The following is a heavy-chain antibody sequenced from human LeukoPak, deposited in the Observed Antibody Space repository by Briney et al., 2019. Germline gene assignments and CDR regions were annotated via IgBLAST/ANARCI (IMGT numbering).Heavy chain of an antibody. CDR1: GGSISSYY. Sequence: PSETLSLTCTVSGGSISSYYWSWIRQPAGKGLEWIGRIYTSGSTNYNPSLKSRVTMSVDTSKNQFSLKLSSVTAADTAVYYCARRSHYYDSSGYYPYYYYYMDVWGKGTPVTVSS. CDR3: ARRSHYYDSSGYYPYYYYYMDV. V-gene: IGHV4-4*07. J-gene: IGHJ6*03. D-gene: IGHD3-22*01. CDR2: IYTSGST.